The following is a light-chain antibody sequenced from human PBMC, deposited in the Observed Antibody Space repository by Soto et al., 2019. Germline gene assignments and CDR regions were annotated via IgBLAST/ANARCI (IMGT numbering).Light chain of an antibody. Sequence: QSVLTQPRSVSGSPGQSVTIACTGTDSDVGGYNYVSWYQQHPDKAPKLIIYDVSQRPSGVPAPFSGSNSDNTASLTISGLQAEDEADYCCCSYVGTYKSVFGPGPKVTV. CDR2: DVS. J-gene: IGLJ1*01. V-gene: IGLV2-11*02. CDR3: CSYVGTYKSV. CDR1: DSDVGGYNY.